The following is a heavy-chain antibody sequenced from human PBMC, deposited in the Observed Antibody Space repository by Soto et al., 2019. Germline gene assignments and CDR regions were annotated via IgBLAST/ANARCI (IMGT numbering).Heavy chain of an antibody. CDR2: ISAYNGNT. V-gene: IGHV1-18*04. J-gene: IGHJ6*04. CDR1: GYTFTSYG. D-gene: IGHD2-15*01. Sequence: ASVKVSCKASGYTFTSYGISWVRQAPGQGLEWMGWISAYNGNTNYAQKLQGRVTMTTDTSTSTAYMELRSLRSDDTAVYYCARGECSGGSCYSFDGKEVWGICTMVPVSS. CDR3: ARGECSGGSCYSFDGKEV.